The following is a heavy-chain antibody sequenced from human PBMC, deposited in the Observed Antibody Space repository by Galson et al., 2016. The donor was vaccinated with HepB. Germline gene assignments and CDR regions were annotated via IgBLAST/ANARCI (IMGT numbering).Heavy chain of an antibody. V-gene: IGHV4-31*03. D-gene: IGHD2-21*01. CDR2: IDYRGSA. CDR3: AREVITVGGADAFDF. CDR1: GGSINNPNYF. J-gene: IGHJ4*02. Sequence: TLSLTCTVSGGSINNPNYFWSWIRQHPGKGLEWIGYIDYRGSAYYNPSLGSRVTLSVDTSKNHFSLQVRSVTAADTAIFYCAREVITVGGADAFDFWGQGILVTVSS.